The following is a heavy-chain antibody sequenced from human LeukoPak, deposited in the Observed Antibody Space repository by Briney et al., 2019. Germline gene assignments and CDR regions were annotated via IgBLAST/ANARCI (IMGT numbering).Heavy chain of an antibody. D-gene: IGHD5-18*01. CDR3: ARHGYSYGTFDY. CDR1: GASVSTYY. Sequence: PSETLSLTCTVSGASVSTYYWGWIRQPPGKGLEWIGSIYYSGSTYYNPSLKSRVTISVDTSKNQFSLKLSSVTAADTAVYYCARHGYSYGTFDYWGQGTLVTVSS. CDR2: IYYSGST. J-gene: IGHJ4*02. V-gene: IGHV4-39*01.